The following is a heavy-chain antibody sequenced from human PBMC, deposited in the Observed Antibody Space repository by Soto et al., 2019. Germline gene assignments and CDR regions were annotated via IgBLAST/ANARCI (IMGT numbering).Heavy chain of an antibody. CDR3: AHSPCSGGTCYLFDP. V-gene: IGHV2-5*02. Sequence: QITLKESGPTLVNPTQPLTLTCTVSGFSLTTSGVGVGWMRQPPGQAPEWLALIYWDGIERYSPSLRSRLTITMDTAKNQVVLTMTTMDPVDTATLYCAHSPCSGGTCYLFDPWGQATPVIVSS. CDR2: IYWDGIE. J-gene: IGHJ5*02. D-gene: IGHD2-15*01. CDR1: GFSLTTSGVG.